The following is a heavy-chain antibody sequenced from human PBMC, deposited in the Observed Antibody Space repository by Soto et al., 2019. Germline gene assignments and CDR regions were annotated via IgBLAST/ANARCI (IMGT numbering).Heavy chain of an antibody. J-gene: IGHJ4*02. CDR3: ARDGNEGVAVVY. D-gene: IGHD1-1*01. Sequence: QVQLVQSGAEVKKPGASVKVSCKPSGYTFTSYGISWLRQAPGQGLEWMGWISAYNCNTNYAQQLQGRVTMTTDTSTSTVSLELRRLRSDDSAVYYCARDGNEGVAVVYWGPGTRVSVSS. V-gene: IGHV1-18*01. CDR1: GYTFTSYG. CDR2: ISAYNCNT.